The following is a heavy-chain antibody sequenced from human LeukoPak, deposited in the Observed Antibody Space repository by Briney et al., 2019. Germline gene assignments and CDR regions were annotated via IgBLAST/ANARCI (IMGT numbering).Heavy chain of an antibody. J-gene: IGHJ6*03. D-gene: IGHD4-11*01. V-gene: IGHV4-34*01. Sequence: SETLSLTCAVYGGSFSGYYWSWIRQPPGKGLEWIGEINHSGSTNYNPSLKSRVTISVDTSKNQFSLKLSSVIAADTAVYYCARGTVTTWYYYYYYYMDVWGKGTTVTVSS. CDR1: GGSFSGYY. CDR2: INHSGST. CDR3: ARGTVTTWYYYYYYYMDV.